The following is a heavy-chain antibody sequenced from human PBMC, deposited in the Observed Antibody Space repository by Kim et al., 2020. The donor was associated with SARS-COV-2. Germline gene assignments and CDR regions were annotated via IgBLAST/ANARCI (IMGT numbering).Heavy chain of an antibody. CDR3: ASEGYYDSSGYVDY. V-gene: IGHV3-21*01. D-gene: IGHD3-22*01. Sequence: DSVKGRFTITRDNAKNSLYLQMNSLRAEDTAVYYCASEGYYDSSGYVDYWGQGTLVTVSS. J-gene: IGHJ4*02.